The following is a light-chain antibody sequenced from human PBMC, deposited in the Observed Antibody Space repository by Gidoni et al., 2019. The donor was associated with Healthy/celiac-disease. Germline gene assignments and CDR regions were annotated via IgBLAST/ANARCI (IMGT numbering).Light chain of an antibody. Sequence: EIVLTQSSGTLSWSPGERATLSCRASQSVSSSYLAWYQQKPGQAPRLLIYGASSRATGIPDRFSGSGSGTDFTLTISRLEPEDFAVYYCQQYGSSQWTLGQGTKVEIK. CDR1: QSVSSSY. CDR3: QQYGSSQWT. V-gene: IGKV3-20*01. CDR2: GAS. J-gene: IGKJ1*01.